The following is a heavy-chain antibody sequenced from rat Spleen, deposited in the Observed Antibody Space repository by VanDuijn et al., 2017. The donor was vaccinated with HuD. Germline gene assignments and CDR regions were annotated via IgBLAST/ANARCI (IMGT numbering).Heavy chain of an antibody. CDR1: GFTFSNYG. CDR2: MSYDGSSF. D-gene: IGHD1-10*01. Sequence: EVQLVESGGGLVQPGRSLKLSCAASGFTFSNYGMAWVRQAPTKGLEWVASMSYDGSSFYYRDSVRGRFTISRNNAEGTLYLQMDSLRSEDTATYYCITEEGVNYFAYWGHGVMVTVSS. CDR3: ITEEGVNYFAY. V-gene: IGHV5-29*01. J-gene: IGHJ2*01.